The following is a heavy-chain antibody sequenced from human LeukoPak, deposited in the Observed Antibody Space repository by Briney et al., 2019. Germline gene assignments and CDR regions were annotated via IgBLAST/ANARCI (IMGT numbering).Heavy chain of an antibody. CDR1: GFTFGDYT. D-gene: IGHD3-16*01. CDR3: TQGGHLDS. Sequence: GGSLRLSCTASGFTFGDYTMSWVRQAPGKGLEWVGFIKGKTSGGTIEYAASVKGRFTISRDDSKSIAYLQMNSLKAEDTAVYFCTQGGHLDSWGQGTLVTVSS. V-gene: IGHV3-49*04. CDR2: IKGKTSGGTI. J-gene: IGHJ5*01.